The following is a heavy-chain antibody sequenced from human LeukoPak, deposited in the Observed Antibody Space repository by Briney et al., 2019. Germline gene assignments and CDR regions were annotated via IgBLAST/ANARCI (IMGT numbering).Heavy chain of an antibody. J-gene: IGHJ4*02. D-gene: IGHD5-24*01. CDR3: ARGGGYNNVAKDFDY. CDR2: IYYSGNT. V-gene: IGHV4-31*03. Sequence: SETLSLTCTVSGGSISSGGYSWNWFRQHPGKGLEWIGYIYYSGNTFYNPSLKSRVSISVDTSKNQFSLKLTSVTAADTAVYYCARGGGYNNVAKDFDYWGQGTLVTVSS. CDR1: GGSISSGGYS.